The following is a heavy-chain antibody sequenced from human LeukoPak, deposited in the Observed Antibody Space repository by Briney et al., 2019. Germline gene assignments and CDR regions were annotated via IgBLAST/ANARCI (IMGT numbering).Heavy chain of an antibody. V-gene: IGHV4-59*11. CDR2: IYYNGST. CDR1: GGSISSHF. Sequence: SETLSLTCTVSGGSISSHFWSSIRQPPGKGLEWIGYIYYNGSTNYNPSLKSRLTISVDTSKNQFSLKLSSVTAADTAVYYCARSNDYDYLFDYWGQGTLVTVSS. J-gene: IGHJ4*02. D-gene: IGHD3-3*01. CDR3: ARSNDYDYLFDY.